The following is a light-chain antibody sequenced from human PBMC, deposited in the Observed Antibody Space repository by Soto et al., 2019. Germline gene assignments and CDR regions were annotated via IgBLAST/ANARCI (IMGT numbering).Light chain of an antibody. CDR1: SSDVGDYDL. Sequence: QSALTQPASVSGSPGQSITISCTGTSSDVGDYDLVSWFQQHPGKAPKLLIFESSKRPSGVSIRFSGSRSGNTASLTVSGLQAEDEADYFCCSYAGYSDVFGTGTKVTVL. J-gene: IGLJ1*01. V-gene: IGLV2-23*01. CDR2: ESS. CDR3: CSYAGYSDV.